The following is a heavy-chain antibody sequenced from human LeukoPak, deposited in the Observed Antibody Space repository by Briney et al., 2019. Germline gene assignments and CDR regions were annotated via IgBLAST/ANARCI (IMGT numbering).Heavy chain of an antibody. D-gene: IGHD1-26*01. CDR2: ISGSGAST. J-gene: IGHJ3*02. CDR1: GFTFSSYA. CDR3: AGSLGSYVPSFAFDI. V-gene: IGHV3-23*01. Sequence: GGSLRLSCAVSGFTFSSYAMSWVRQAPGKGLEWVSGISGSGASTYYADSVKGRFTISRDNSKNTLYLQMNSLRADDTAVYYCAGSLGSYVPSFAFDIWGQGTMVTVSS.